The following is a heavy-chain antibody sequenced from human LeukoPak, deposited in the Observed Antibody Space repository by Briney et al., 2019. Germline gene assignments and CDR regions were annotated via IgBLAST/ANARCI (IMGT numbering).Heavy chain of an antibody. CDR1: GYTFTGYY. V-gene: IGHV1-2*02. D-gene: IGHD2-2*01. CDR2: INPNSGGT. J-gene: IGHJ5*02. Sequence: ASVKVSCKASGYTFTGYYMHWVRQAPGQGLEWMGWINPNSGGTNYAQKFQGRVTMTRDTSISTAYMELSRLRSDDTAVYYCARDPYIVVVPAAENWFDPWGQGTLVTVSS. CDR3: ARDPYIVVVPAAENWFDP.